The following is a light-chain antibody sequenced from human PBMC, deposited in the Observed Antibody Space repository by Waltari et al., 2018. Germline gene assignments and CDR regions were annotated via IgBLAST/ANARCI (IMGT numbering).Light chain of an antibody. CDR3: CSFSDDTIYI. V-gene: IGLV2-23*01. J-gene: IGLJ1*01. Sequence: QSALTQPASVSGSPGQSITISCTGTSSDVGSYNLVSWYQQHPGKAPKLLIYEDIRRPAVISNRFSGATSGNTASLTISGLQPEDDADYYCCSFSDDTIYIFGTGTKVTVL. CDR2: EDI. CDR1: SSDVGSYNL.